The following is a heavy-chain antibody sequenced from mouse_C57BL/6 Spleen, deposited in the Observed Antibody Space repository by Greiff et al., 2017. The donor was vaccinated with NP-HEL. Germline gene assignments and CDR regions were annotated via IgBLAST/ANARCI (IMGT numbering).Heavy chain of an antibody. CDR3: TLITTVVADARDY. Sequence: EVKLMESGAELVRPGASVKLSCTASGFNIKDYYMHWVKQRPEQGLEWIGKIDPEDGDTEYAPKFQGKATMTADTSSNTADLQLSSLTSEDTAVYYCTLITTVVADARDYWGQGTAVTVSS. CDR2: IDPEDGDT. D-gene: IGHD1-1*01. J-gene: IGHJ4*01. CDR1: GFNIKDYY. V-gene: IGHV14-1*01.